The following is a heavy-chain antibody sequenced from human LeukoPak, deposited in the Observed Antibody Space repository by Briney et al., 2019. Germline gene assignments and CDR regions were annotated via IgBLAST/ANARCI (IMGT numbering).Heavy chain of an antibody. D-gene: IGHD3-3*01. V-gene: IGHV4-4*07. Sequence: SETLSLTCTVSGGSINSYYWSWIWQPAGKGLEWIGRIYSSGTTIYNSPLKSRVTMSVDTSKNQMSLKLSSVTAADTAVYYCARSMYYEFWSGPFDYWGQGILVTVSS. J-gene: IGHJ4*02. CDR1: GGSINSYY. CDR3: ARSMYYEFWSGPFDY. CDR2: IYSSGTT.